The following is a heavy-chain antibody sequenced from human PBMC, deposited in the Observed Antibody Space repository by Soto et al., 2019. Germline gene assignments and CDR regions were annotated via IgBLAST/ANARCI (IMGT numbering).Heavy chain of an antibody. J-gene: IGHJ3*01. D-gene: IGHD2-21*02. V-gene: IGHV3-74*01. CDR3: VIRVVVTAVGAFYF. CDR1: GFTFSSYW. Sequence: EGQVVESGGGLVQPGGSLRLSCEASGFTFSSYWMHWVRQAPGKGLVWVSHINGDGSATAYADSVKGRFTISRDNANNTLYLQMNSLRAEDSAVYYCVIRVVVTAVGAFYFWVQGTTVTVSS. CDR2: INGDGSAT.